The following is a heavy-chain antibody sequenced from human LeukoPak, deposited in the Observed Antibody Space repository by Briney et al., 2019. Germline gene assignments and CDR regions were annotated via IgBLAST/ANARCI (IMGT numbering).Heavy chain of an antibody. CDR1: GFTFSNYW. Sequence: GGSLRLSCAASGFTFSNYWMHWVRHTPEKGLVWVSRIGTDGAYTSSADSVKGRFTMSRDNAKNTLSLQMNNLRPEDTAVYYCAREIFGSGSYPDFWGQGTLVTDSS. CDR2: IGTDGAYT. V-gene: IGHV3-74*01. D-gene: IGHD3-10*01. J-gene: IGHJ4*02. CDR3: AREIFGSGSYPDF.